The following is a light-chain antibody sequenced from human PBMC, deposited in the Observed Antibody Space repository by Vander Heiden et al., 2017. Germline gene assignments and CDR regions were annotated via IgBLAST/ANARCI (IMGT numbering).Light chain of an antibody. J-gene: IGLJ3*02. CDR3: FSYVGDYTRV. CDR2: DVT. Sequence: QSALTQPRSVSGSPGQSVAISCTGTNSDVGGYNYVSWYQQHPGKAPKLMIFDVTKRPSGVPDRFSGSKSGNTASLTISGLQADDEADYYCFSYVGDYTRVFGGGTKLTVL. V-gene: IGLV2-11*01. CDR1: NSDVGGYNY.